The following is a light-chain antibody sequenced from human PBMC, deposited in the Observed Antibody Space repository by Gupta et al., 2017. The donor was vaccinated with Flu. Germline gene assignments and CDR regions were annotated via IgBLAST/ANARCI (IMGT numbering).Light chain of an antibody. J-gene: IGLJ3*02. V-gene: IGLV2-11*01. CDR2: DVT. Sequence: SALTQPRPVSGSPEQLVTISCTGTSSDVGGYNYVSWYQKDPGKAPKVLIYDVTKRPSGVPDRFSGSKSGTTASLTIAGLQAEDEADYYCCSDAGTDSFWVFGGGTKLTVL. CDR1: SSDVGGYNY. CDR3: CSDAGTDSFWV.